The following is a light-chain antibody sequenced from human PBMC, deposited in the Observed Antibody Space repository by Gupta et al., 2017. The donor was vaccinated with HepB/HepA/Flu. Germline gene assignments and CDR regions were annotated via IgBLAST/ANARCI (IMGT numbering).Light chain of an antibody. CDR1: QSMSSW. CDR3: QQYKKSSYT. J-gene: IGKJ2*01. Sequence: DIQLTQSPSTLSASVGDRVTITCRASQSMSSWLAWYQQRPGKAPKLLIYKASYLQTGVPSKFSGSGSGTEFTRTINSLQPDDFASYFCQQYKKSSYTCGQGTKLEVK. CDR2: KAS. V-gene: IGKV1-5*03.